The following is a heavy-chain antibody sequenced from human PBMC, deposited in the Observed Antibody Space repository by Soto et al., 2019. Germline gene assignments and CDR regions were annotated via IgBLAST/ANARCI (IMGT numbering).Heavy chain of an antibody. CDR1: GGSISSYH. J-gene: IGHJ4*02. CDR2: IYYSGTT. Sequence: QVQLQESGPGLVKPSKTLSLTCTVSGGSISSYHWTWIRQAPGKGLEWIGNIYYSGTTNYNPSLKSRVTISIDTSKKQFSLKLSSVTAADTAVYYCARHRGMRLFDYWRQGTLVTVSS. V-gene: IGHV4-59*08. CDR3: ARHRGMRLFDY.